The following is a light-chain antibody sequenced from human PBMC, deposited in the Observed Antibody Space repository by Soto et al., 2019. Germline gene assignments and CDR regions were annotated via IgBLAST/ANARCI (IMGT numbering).Light chain of an antibody. V-gene: IGLV2-14*01. CDR3: SSYTDSSNYV. CDR2: QVT. CDR1: SSDVGANIF. Sequence: QSVLTQPASVSGSPGQSITISCTGTSSDVGANIFVSWYQQHPGKVPKLMIYQVTNRPSGVSNRFSGSRSGNTASLTISGLQAEDEADYYCSSYTDSSNYVFGTGTKLTVL. J-gene: IGLJ1*01.